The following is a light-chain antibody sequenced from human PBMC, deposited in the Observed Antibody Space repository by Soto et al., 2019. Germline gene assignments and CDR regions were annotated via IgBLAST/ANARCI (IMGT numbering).Light chain of an antibody. CDR1: QNVSLS. J-gene: IGKJ4*01. CDR2: DTS. CDR3: QKRSNWPPT. V-gene: IGKV3-11*01. Sequence: EIVLTQSPATLSLSPGERAALSCRASQNVSLSLAWYQQIPGRAPRLLIYDTSHRATGIPARFSGSGSGTDFTLTISSLDPEDFAVYYCQKRSNWPPTFGGGTKVEL.